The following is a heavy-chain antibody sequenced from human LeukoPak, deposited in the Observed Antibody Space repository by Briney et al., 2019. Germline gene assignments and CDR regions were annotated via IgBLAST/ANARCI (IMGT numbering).Heavy chain of an antibody. Sequence: SQTLSLTCAVSGGSISSGSYYWSWSRQPAGKGLEWIGRIYTSGSTNYNPSLKSRVTISVDTSKNQFSLKLSSVTAADTAVYYCARVRYGSYCPDDAFDIWGQGTMVTVSS. CDR1: GGSISSGSYY. CDR2: IYTSGST. J-gene: IGHJ3*02. V-gene: IGHV4-61*02. CDR3: ARVRYGSYCPDDAFDI. D-gene: IGHD1-26*01.